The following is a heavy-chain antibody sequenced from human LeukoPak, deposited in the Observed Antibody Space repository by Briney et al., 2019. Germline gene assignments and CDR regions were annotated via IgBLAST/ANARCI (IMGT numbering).Heavy chain of an antibody. D-gene: IGHD3-22*01. CDR1: GGSISSGSYY. V-gene: IGHV4-61*02. CDR3: ARVRYYYDSSGYGAAFDI. CDR2: IYTSGGT. J-gene: IGHJ3*02. Sequence: SETLSLTCTVSGGSISSGSYYWSWIRQPAGKGLEWIGRIYTSGGTNYNPSLKSRVTISVDTSKNQFSLKLSSVTAADTAVYYCARVRYYYDSSGYGAAFDIWGQGTMVTVSS.